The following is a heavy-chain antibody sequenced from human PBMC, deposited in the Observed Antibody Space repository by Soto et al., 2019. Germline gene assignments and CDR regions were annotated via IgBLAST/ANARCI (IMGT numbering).Heavy chain of an antibody. J-gene: IGHJ4*02. CDR2: ISGSGGST. Sequence: EVQLLESGGGLVQPGGSLRLSCAASGFTFSSYAMSWVRQAPGKGLEWVSAISGSGGSTYYPDSVKGRFTISRDNSKNTLYLQMNSLRAEDTAVYYCAKAAGAVAGRPYYFDYWGQGTLVTVS. D-gene: IGHD6-13*01. V-gene: IGHV3-23*01. CDR1: GFTFSSYA. CDR3: AKAAGAVAGRPYYFDY.